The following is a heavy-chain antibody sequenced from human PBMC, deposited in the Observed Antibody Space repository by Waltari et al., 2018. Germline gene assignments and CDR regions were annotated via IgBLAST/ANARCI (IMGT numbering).Heavy chain of an antibody. D-gene: IGHD3-3*02. CDR3: ARFSKSANWIDP. V-gene: IGHV4-39*01. J-gene: IGHJ5*02. CDR1: GGSIRSSGSY. Sequence: QLQLQESGPGLVKPSETLSLTCTVSGGSIRSSGSYWGGIRQPPGKGLEWIGCISYSGSTYYNTSLMSRVTISVDTSKNQFSLKLTSVIAAETAVFYCARFSKSANWIDPWGQGTLVTVSS. CDR2: ISYSGST.